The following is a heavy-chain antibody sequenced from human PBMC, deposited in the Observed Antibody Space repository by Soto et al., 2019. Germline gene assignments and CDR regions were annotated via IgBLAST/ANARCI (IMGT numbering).Heavy chain of an antibody. CDR3: ARDRTVNIPFYY. D-gene: IGHD4-17*01. Sequence: SQTLSLTGAIAVDSVSSNSAAWDLISQSPSRGLEWLGRTYYRSRLYNDYAVSVKSRITINPDTSNNQFSLLLKSVTPEDTAVYYCARDRTVNIPFYYWGQGTWVTVSS. CDR2: TYYRSRLYN. CDR1: VDSVSSNSAA. J-gene: IGHJ4*02. V-gene: IGHV6-1*01.